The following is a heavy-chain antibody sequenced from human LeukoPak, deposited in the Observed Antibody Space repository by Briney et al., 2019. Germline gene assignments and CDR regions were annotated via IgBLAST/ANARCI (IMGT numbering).Heavy chain of an antibody. V-gene: IGHV3-23*01. J-gene: IGHJ3*02. CDR3: AKKRDAFDI. CDR1: GFTFSSYA. D-gene: IGHD5-24*01. CDR2: LTDSGGTT. Sequence: PGGSLRLCCVASGFTFSSYAMGWVRQAPGKRPEWVSSLTDSGGTTYYVDSVKGRFTISRDNSKNTLYLHMNSLRAEDTAMYYCAKKRDAFDIWGQGTVVAVSS.